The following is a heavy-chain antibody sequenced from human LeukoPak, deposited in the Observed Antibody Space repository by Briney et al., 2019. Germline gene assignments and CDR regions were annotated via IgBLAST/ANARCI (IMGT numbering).Heavy chain of an antibody. CDR3: AKGGKWDVTPFDY. D-gene: IGHD1-26*01. J-gene: IGHJ4*02. CDR1: GFPFTSYS. Sequence: GSLRLSSAASGFPFTSYSMNWVRQAPGKGLEWVSTISGGGGSTYYADSVKGRFTISRDNSKNTLYLQVNSLRAEDTAVYYCAKGGKWDVTPFDYWGQGTLVTVSS. CDR2: ISGGGGST. V-gene: IGHV3-23*01.